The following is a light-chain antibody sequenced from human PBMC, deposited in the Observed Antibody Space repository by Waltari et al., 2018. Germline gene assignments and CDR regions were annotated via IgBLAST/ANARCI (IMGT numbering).Light chain of an antibody. CDR1: QSVDSY. CDR3: QQRSNWPPIT. Sequence: EIVLTQSPATLSLSPGERATLSCRASQSVDSYLAWYQQKPGQAHRRLIYDASNRATCIPARFSGSGSGTDFTLTISSLAPDDFAVYYCQQRSNWPPITFGQGTLLEIK. V-gene: IGKV3-11*01. J-gene: IGKJ5*01. CDR2: DAS.